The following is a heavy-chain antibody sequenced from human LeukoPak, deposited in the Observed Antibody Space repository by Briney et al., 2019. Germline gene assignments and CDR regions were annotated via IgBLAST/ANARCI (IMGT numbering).Heavy chain of an antibody. D-gene: IGHD3-22*01. CDR2: ISSSGSTI. Sequence: GGSLRLSCAASGFTFSDYYVSWIRQAPGKGLEWVSYISSSGSTIYYADSVKGRFTISRDNAKNSLYLQMNSLRAEDTAVYYCARAGGDYDSSGYYGGGHFDYWGQGTLVTVSS. V-gene: IGHV3-11*01. CDR1: GFTFSDYY. CDR3: ARAGGDYDSSGYYGGGHFDY. J-gene: IGHJ4*02.